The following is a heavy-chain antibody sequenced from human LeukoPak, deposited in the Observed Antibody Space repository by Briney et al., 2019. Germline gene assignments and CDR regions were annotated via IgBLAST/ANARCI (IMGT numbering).Heavy chain of an antibody. CDR1: GYTFINYG. J-gene: IGHJ4*02. V-gene: IGHV1-18*01. Sequence: ASVKVSCKASGYTFINYGITWVRQAPGQGLEWMGWISVYSGNTDYAQKLQGRVTVTTDTSTSTAYMELRSLRSDDTAVYYCASNTGSDSTGYVYWGRGTLLTVSS. CDR2: ISVYSGNT. CDR3: ASNTGSDSTGYVY. D-gene: IGHD3-22*01.